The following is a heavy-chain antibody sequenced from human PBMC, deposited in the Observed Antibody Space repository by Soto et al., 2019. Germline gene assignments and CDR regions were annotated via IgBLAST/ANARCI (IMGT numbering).Heavy chain of an antibody. J-gene: IGHJ4*02. CDR3: ARLGLPYYFDY. CDR1: ISSHC. CDR2: IYYSGST. Sequence: ISSHCGRCISKPPGKGLEWIGYIYYSGSTNYNPSLKSRVTISVDTSKNQFSLKLSSVTAADTAVYYCARLGLPYYFDYWGQGTLVTVSS. V-gene: IGHV4-59*08.